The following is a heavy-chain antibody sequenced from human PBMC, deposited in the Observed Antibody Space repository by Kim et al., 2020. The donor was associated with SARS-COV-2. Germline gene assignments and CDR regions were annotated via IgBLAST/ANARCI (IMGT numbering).Heavy chain of an antibody. J-gene: IGHJ4*02. Sequence: GGSLRLSCAASGFTFDDYTMHGVRQAPGKGLEWVSLISWDGGSTYYADSVKGRFTISRDNSKNSLYLQMNSLRTEDTALYYCAKDMGGDYGLDYWGQGTLVTVSS. CDR2: ISWDGGST. CDR1: GFTFDDYT. D-gene: IGHD4-17*01. CDR3: AKDMGGDYGLDY. V-gene: IGHV3-43*01.